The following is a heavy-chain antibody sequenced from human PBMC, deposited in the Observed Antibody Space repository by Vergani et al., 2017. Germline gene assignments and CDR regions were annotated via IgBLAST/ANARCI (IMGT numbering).Heavy chain of an antibody. CDR3: ARVWGYGTSDY. CDR1: GGSISSYY. D-gene: IGHD2-21*01. V-gene: IGHV4-59*08. J-gene: IGHJ4*02. Sequence: QVQLQESGPGLVKPSETLSLTCTVSGGSISSYYWSWIRQPPGKGLEWFGYIYYSGSTNYNPSLKSRVTISVDTSKTQFSLKLSSVTAADTAVYYCARVWGYGTSDYWGQGTRVTVSS. CDR2: IYYSGST.